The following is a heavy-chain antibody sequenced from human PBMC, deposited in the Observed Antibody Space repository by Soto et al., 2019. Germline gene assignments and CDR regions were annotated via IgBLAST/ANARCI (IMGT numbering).Heavy chain of an antibody. Sequence: PGESLKISCKGSGYSFTSYWIAWVRQMPGKGLEWMGIIYPGDSETRYSPSFQGQVTISADKTINTAYLQWSSLKASDTAMYYWARPRLLYCSNTSCYDTFHIWGQGTMVTVSS. CDR1: GYSFTSYW. CDR2: IYPGDSET. V-gene: IGHV5-51*01. CDR3: ARPRLLYCSNTSCYDTFHI. J-gene: IGHJ3*02. D-gene: IGHD2-2*01.